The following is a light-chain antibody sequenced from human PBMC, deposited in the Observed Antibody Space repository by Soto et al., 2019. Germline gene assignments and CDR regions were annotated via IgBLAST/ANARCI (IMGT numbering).Light chain of an antibody. V-gene: IGKV1-6*01. Sequence: IQLTQTPSFLSASVGDRVAITCRASQGIRNDLGWYQQKPGKASKLLIYAASSLQSGVPSRFSGSGSGTDFTLTISSLQPEDFATYYCLQDYNYPWTFGQGAKAAI. CDR2: AAS. J-gene: IGKJ1*01. CDR1: QGIRND. CDR3: LQDYNYPWT.